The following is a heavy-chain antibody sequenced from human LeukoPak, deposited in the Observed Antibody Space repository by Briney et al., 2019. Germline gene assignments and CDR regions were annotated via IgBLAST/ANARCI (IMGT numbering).Heavy chain of an antibody. Sequence: PGGSLRLSCAASGFTFSSYGMHWVRQAPGKGLEWVAVISYDGSNKYYADSVKGRFTISRGNSKNTLYLQMDSLRIEDTAVYYCARVWQGSSSWFGAFDIWGQGTMVTVSS. CDR1: GFTFSSYG. J-gene: IGHJ3*02. CDR2: ISYDGSNK. D-gene: IGHD6-13*01. CDR3: ARVWQGSSSWFGAFDI. V-gene: IGHV3-30*03.